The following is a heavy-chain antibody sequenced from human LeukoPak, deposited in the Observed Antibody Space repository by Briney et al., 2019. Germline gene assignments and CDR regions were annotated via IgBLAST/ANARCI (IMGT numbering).Heavy chain of an antibody. CDR1: GFTFSNYG. J-gene: IGHJ6*02. Sequence: SLRLSCAASGFTFSNYGMHWVRQAPGKGLEWVAVIWYDGSNKYYADSVKGRFTISRDNSKNTLYLQMNSLRAEDTAVYYCAREEAIAAAPGYYYYGMDVWGQGTTVTVSS. V-gene: IGHV3-33*01. CDR3: AREEAIAAAPGYYYYGMDV. D-gene: IGHD6-13*01. CDR2: IWYDGSNK.